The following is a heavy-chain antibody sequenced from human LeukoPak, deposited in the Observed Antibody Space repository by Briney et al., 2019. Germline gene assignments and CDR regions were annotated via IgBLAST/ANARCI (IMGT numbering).Heavy chain of an antibody. CDR2: ISSSSTYI. D-gene: IGHD3-10*01. V-gene: IGHV3-21*01. CDR3: ARGDRSAWFGELSDY. Sequence: GGSLRLSCAASGFTFDDYGMSWVRQAPGKGLEWVSSISSSSTYIYYADSVKGRFTISRDNAKNSLYLQMNSLRAEDTAVYYCARGDRSAWFGELSDYWGQGTLVTVSS. CDR1: GFTFDDYG. J-gene: IGHJ4*02.